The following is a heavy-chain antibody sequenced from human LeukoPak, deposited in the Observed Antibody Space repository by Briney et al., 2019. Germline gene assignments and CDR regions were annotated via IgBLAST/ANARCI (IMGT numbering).Heavy chain of an antibody. V-gene: IGHV3-23*01. CDR2: ISGSGGST. J-gene: IGHJ3*02. CDR1: GFTFSSYA. D-gene: IGHD6-19*01. Sequence: GGSLRLSCAASGFTFSSYAMSWVRQAPGKGLEWVSAISGSGGSTYYADSVKGRFTISRDNSKNTLYLQMNSLRAEDAAVYYCAKGYLGGWYARGAFDIWGQGTMVTVSS. CDR3: AKGYLGGWYARGAFDI.